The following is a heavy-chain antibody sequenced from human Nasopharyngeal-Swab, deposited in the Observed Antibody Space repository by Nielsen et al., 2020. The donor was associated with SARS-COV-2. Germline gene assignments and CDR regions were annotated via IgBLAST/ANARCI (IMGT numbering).Heavy chain of an antibody. Sequence: GSLRLSCTVSGDSISSNSYYWGWIRQSPGKGLEWIGSFSYSGTTYFNPSLKSRVTISVDTSKNQFSVKLSSVTAADTAVHYCASYYYDSSDYSYWFDPWGQGTLVTVSS. J-gene: IGHJ5*02. CDR2: FSYSGTT. CDR1: GDSISSNSYY. D-gene: IGHD3-22*01. V-gene: IGHV4-39*01. CDR3: ASYYYDSSDYSYWFDP.